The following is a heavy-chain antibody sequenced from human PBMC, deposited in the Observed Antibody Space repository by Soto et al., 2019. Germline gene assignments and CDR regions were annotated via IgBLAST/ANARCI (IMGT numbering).Heavy chain of an antibody. Sequence: QVQLVQSGAEVKKPGASVKVSCKASGYTFTSYGISWVRQAPGQGLEWMGWISAYNGNTNYAQKLQGRVTMTTDTATSTAYMELRSVRSDDTAVYYCARDLGGIAVVGPTGDFDYWGQGTLVTVSS. V-gene: IGHV1-18*01. J-gene: IGHJ4*02. D-gene: IGHD6-19*01. CDR2: ISAYNGNT. CDR1: GYTFTSYG. CDR3: ARDLGGIAVVGPTGDFDY.